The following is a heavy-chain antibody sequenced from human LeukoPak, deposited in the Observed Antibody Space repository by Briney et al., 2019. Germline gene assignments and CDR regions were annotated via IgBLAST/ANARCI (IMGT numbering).Heavy chain of an antibody. J-gene: IGHJ4*02. V-gene: IGHV4-39*01. CDR3: ARVIRYGGNPFDY. CDR1: GGSISSYY. D-gene: IGHD4-23*01. CDR2: IYYSGST. Sequence: PSETLSLTCTVSGGSISSYYWGWIRQPPGKGLEWIGSIYYSGSTYYNPSLKSRVTISVDTSKNQFSLKLSSVTAADTAVYYCARVIRYGGNPFDYWGQGTLVTVSS.